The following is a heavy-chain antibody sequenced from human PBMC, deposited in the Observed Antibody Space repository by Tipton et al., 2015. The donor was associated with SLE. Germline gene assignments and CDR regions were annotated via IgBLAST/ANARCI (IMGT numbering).Heavy chain of an antibody. J-gene: IGHJ4*02. CDR1: GGSISSHY. CDR3: ARGVPSDY. V-gene: IGHV4-59*11. Sequence: TLSLTCTVSGGSISSHYWSWIRQPPGKGLEWIGYIYYSGSTYYNPSLKSRVTISVDTSKNQFSLKLSSVTAADTAVYYCARGVPSDYWGQGTLVTVSS. CDR2: IYYSGST.